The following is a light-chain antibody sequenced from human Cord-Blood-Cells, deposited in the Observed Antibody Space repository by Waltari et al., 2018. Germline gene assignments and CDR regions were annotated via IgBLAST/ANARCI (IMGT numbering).Light chain of an antibody. J-gene: IGLJ7*01. Sequence: QSVLTQPPSASGTPGQRVTISCSGSSPNIGSNTVNWYQQLPGTATKLLIYSNNQRPSGVPARFSGSKSGTSASLAISGLQSEDEADYYCAAWDDSLNGPVFGGGTQLTVL. CDR1: SPNIGSNT. V-gene: IGLV1-44*01. CDR2: SNN. CDR3: AAWDDSLNGPV.